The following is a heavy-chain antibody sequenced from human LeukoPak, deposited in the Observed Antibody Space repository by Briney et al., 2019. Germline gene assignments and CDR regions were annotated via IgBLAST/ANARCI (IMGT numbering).Heavy chain of an antibody. CDR1: GFTVSSNY. Sequence: PGGSLRLSCAASGFTVSSNYMSWVRQAPGKGLEWVSVIYSGGSTYYADSVKGRFTISRDNSKNTLYLQMNSLRAEDTAVYYCAKDLVVVAATRSDFDYWGQGTLVTVSS. CDR2: IYSGGST. CDR3: AKDLVVVAATRSDFDY. D-gene: IGHD2-15*01. V-gene: IGHV3-53*05. J-gene: IGHJ4*02.